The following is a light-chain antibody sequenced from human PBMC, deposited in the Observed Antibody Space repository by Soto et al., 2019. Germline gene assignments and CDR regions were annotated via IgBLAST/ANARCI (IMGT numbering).Light chain of an antibody. Sequence: EIVLTQSPGTLSLSPGDTATLSCRASQSVSSSYLGWYQQIPGQAPRLLIYGASSRATGIPDRFSGSGSGTDFTLTISRLKPEDFAVYYCHQYDNSPLTIDGGTKVQIK. CDR3: HQYDNSPLT. V-gene: IGKV3-20*01. CDR1: QSVSSSY. CDR2: GAS. J-gene: IGKJ4*01.